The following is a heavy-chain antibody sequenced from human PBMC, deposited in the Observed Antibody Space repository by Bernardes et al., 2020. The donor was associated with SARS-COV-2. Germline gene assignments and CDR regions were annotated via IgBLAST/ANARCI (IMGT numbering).Heavy chain of an antibody. CDR1: GGSISSYY. Sequence: SETLSLTCTVSGGSISSYYWSWIRQPAGKGLEWIGRIYTSGSTNYNPSLKSRVTMSVDTSKNQFSLKLSSVTAADTAVYYCARDLMDCSSTSCRYSYYMDVWGKGTTVTVSS. CDR2: IYTSGST. CDR3: ARDLMDCSSTSCRYSYYMDV. J-gene: IGHJ6*03. D-gene: IGHD2-2*01. V-gene: IGHV4-4*07.